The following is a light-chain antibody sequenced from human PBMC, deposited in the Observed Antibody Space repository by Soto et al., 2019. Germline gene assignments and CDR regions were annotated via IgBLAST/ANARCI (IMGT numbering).Light chain of an antibody. CDR2: RTD. J-gene: IGLJ2*01. V-gene: IGLV1-44*01. Sequence: QSALTQPPSASGAPGQRVTISCSGSRSNIGSNTVHWYHQFPGTAPKLLVYRTDHRPSGVPDRFYGSKSGTSASLAISGLQSEDESYYYCASWDDTLSGPVLGGGTKLTVL. CDR1: RSNIGSNT. CDR3: ASWDDTLSGPV.